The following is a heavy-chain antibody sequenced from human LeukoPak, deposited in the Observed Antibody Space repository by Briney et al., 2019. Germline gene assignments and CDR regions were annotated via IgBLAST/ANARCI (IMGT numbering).Heavy chain of an antibody. D-gene: IGHD2-8*02. J-gene: IGHJ3*02. CDR1: GLTFSSYW. Sequence: SGGSLRLSCAACGLTFSSYWMHWVRQAPGKGLVWVSRINTDGSSTNYADSVKGRFTISRDNSKNTLYLQMNSLRDEDTAVYYCAREFRVLPDIWGQGSMVTVSS. CDR2: INTDGSST. CDR3: AREFRVLPDI. V-gene: IGHV3-74*01.